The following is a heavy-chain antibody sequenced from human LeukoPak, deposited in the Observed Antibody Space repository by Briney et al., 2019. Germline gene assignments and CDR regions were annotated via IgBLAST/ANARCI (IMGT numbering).Heavy chain of an antibody. CDR3: AKERVYYDSSGHFDY. CDR1: VDTFTSYG. D-gene: IGHD3-22*01. Sequence: ASVKVSCKASVDTFTSYGISCVRQAPGQGLEWMGWINPNTGDTNYAQKFQGRVTMTRDTSISTAYMELSRLRSDDTAVYYCAKERVYYDSSGHFDYWGQGTLVTVSS. J-gene: IGHJ4*02. V-gene: IGHV1-2*02. CDR2: INPNTGDT.